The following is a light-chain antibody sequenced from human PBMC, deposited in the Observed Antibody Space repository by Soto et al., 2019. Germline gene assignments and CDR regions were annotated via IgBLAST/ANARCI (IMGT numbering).Light chain of an antibody. J-gene: IGKJ1*01. CDR1: QSISSW. Sequence: DIQMTQSPSTLSASVGDRVTITCRASQSISSWLAWYQQKPGKAPKFLIYDASNLESGVPSRFSGSGSGTEFTLTISSLQPDDFATYYCQQYSSYWTFGPGTKVDIK. CDR3: QQYSSYWT. CDR2: DAS. V-gene: IGKV1-5*01.